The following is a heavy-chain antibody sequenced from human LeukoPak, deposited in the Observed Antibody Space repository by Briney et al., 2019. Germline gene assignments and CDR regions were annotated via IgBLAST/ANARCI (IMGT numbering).Heavy chain of an antibody. D-gene: IGHD5-18*01. J-gene: IGHJ5*02. CDR2: INHSGST. CDR3: ARGGEVPHSGYSYGYFSGWFDP. V-gene: IGHV4-34*01. CDR1: GGSFSGYY. Sequence: SETLSLTCAVYGGSFSGYYWSWIRQPPGKGLEWIGEINHSGSTNYNPSLKSRVSISVDTSKNQFSLKLSSVTAADTAVYYCARGGEVPHSGYSYGYFSGWFDPWGQGTLVTVSS.